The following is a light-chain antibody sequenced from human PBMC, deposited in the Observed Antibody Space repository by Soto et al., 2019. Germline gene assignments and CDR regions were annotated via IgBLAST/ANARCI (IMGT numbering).Light chain of an antibody. Sequence: DIVMTQSPDSLAVSLGERATINCKSSQSILSSSNNKNYLVWYQQKPGHPPKRLISWASTRESGVPDRISGSGSGTDFTLTISSLQAEDVAVYYCQQCYSSPITFGQGTRLEIK. V-gene: IGKV4-1*01. CDR3: QQCYSSPIT. J-gene: IGKJ5*01. CDR2: WAS. CDR1: QSILSSSNNKNY.